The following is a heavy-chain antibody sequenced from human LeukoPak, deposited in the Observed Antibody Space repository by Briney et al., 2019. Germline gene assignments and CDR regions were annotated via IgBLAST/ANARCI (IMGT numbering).Heavy chain of an antibody. J-gene: IGHJ4*02. Sequence: ASVKVSCKASGYTFTGYHMHWVRQAPGQGLEWMGWINLNSGGTNYAQKFQGRVTMTRDTSISTAYMELSRLRSDDTAVYYCARAGDYYDSSGYYENFDYWGQGTLVTVSS. V-gene: IGHV1-2*02. CDR2: INLNSGGT. CDR1: GYTFTGYH. D-gene: IGHD3-22*01. CDR3: ARAGDYYDSSGYYENFDY.